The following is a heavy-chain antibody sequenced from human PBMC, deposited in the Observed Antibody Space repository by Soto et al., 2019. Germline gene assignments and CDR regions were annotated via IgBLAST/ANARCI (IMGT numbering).Heavy chain of an antibody. V-gene: IGHV3-48*01. CDR2: ISSTSTTL. CDR1: GFNFRAYS. Sequence: EVQLVESGGGLVQPGESLRLYCVVSGFNFRAYSMNWVRQAPGKGLEWISYISSTSTTLYYADSVKGRFTISRDTDQKSLLLYMTRLGAEDAAVYYCVRVSGDYPDCWGQGTQVTVSS. D-gene: IGHD4-17*01. CDR3: VRVSGDYPDC. J-gene: IGHJ4*02.